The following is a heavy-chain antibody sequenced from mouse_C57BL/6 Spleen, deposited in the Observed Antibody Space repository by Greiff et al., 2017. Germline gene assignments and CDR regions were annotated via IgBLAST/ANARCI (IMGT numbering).Heavy chain of an antibody. V-gene: IGHV5-6*01. CDR3: ARWPTGGYYFDY. CDR2: ISSGGSYT. D-gene: IGHD1-1*01. CDR1: GFTFSSYG. J-gene: IGHJ2*01. Sequence: EVNLVESGGDLVKPGGSLKLSCAASGFTFSSYGMSWVRQTPDKRLEWVATISSGGSYTYYPDSVKGRFTISRDNAKNTLYLQMSSLKSEDTAMYYCARWPTGGYYFDYWGQGTTLTVSS.